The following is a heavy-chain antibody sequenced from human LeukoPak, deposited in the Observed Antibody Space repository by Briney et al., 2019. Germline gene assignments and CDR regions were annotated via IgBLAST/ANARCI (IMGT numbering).Heavy chain of an antibody. Sequence: SETLSLTCAVYGGSFSGYYWSWIRQPPGKGLEWIGEINHSGSTNYNPSLKSRVTISVDTSKNQFSLKLSSVTAADTAVYYFARCPGSWSGYDAFDIWGQGTMVTVSS. J-gene: IGHJ3*02. D-gene: IGHD6-13*01. CDR1: GGSFSGYY. CDR2: INHSGST. V-gene: IGHV4-34*01. CDR3: ARCPGSWSGYDAFDI.